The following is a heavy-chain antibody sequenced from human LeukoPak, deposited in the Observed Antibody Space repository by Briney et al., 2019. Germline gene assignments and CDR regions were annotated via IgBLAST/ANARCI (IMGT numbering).Heavy chain of an antibody. V-gene: IGHV3-7*03. CDR2: INHNGNVN. J-gene: IGHJ6*02. D-gene: IGHD3-16*01. Sequence: QTGGSLRLSCAASGFTFSSYAMSWVRQAPGKGLEWVASINHNGNVNYYVDSVKDRFTISRDNAKNSLYLQMSNLRAEDTAVYFCARGGGLDVWGQGATVTVSS. CDR1: GFTFSSYA. CDR3: ARGGGLDV.